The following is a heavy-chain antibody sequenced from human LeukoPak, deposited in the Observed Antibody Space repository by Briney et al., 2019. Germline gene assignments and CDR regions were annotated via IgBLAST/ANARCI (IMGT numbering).Heavy chain of an antibody. Sequence: RTGGSLRLSCVASGFRFDDYGMSWVRQAPGKGLEWVSGINWNGGSTGYADSVKSRFTISRDNAKNSLYLRMNSLRAEDTALYYCARGGSTGWYSFDYWGQGTLVTVSS. CDR1: GFRFDDYG. CDR3: ARGGSTGWYSFDY. CDR2: INWNGGST. D-gene: IGHD6-19*01. V-gene: IGHV3-20*04. J-gene: IGHJ4*02.